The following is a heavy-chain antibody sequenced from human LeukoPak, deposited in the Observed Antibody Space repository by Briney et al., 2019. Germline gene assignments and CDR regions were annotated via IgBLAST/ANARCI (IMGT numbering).Heavy chain of an antibody. V-gene: IGHV3-7*01. Sequence: PGGSLRLSCAASGFTFSSYWMSWVRQAPGKGLEWVANIKEDGSEKYCVDSVKGRFTISRDNAKNSLYRQMNSLIAEDTAVYYCARGGLPFDYWGQGTLVTVSS. CDR3: ARGGLPFDY. D-gene: IGHD3-16*01. CDR1: GFTFSSYW. J-gene: IGHJ4*02. CDR2: IKEDGSEK.